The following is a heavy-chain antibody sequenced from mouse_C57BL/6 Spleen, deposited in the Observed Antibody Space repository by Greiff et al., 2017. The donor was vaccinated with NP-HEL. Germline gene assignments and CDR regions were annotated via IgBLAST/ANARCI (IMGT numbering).Heavy chain of an antibody. J-gene: IGHJ2*01. V-gene: IGHV5-9-1*02. D-gene: IGHD3-2*02. CDR3: TRDLRDSSGYFDY. CDR1: GFTFSSYA. Sequence: EVQLQESGEGLVKPGGSLKLSCAASGFTFSSYAMSWVRQTPEKRLEWVAYISSGGDYIYYADTVKGRFTISRDNARNTLYLQMSSLKSEDTAMYYCTRDLRDSSGYFDYWGQGTTLTVSS. CDR2: ISSGGDYI.